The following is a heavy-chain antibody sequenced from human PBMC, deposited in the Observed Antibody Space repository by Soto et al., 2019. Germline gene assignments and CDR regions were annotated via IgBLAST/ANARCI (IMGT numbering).Heavy chain of an antibody. Sequence: EVQVVESGGGLVQPGGSLRLSCEGFGFTFSTYNMDWVRQAPGKGLEWVSYMSNTGRTIFYADSVRGRFTISRDNAKNALFLQMNSLRDEYTAVYYCARDGNRGYDMDVWGQGTTVTVSS. J-gene: IGHJ6*02. V-gene: IGHV3-48*02. CDR3: ARDGNRGYDMDV. CDR1: GFTFSTYN. CDR2: MSNTGRTI.